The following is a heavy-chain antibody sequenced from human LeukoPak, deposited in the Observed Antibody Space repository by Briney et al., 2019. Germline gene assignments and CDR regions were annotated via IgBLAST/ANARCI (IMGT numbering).Heavy chain of an antibody. J-gene: IGHJ5*02. CDR2: IYHSGST. CDR3: AKAHPYAVAWFDP. D-gene: IGHD4-17*01. V-gene: IGHV4-30-2*02. CDR1: GGSISSGGYY. Sequence: PSETLSLTCTVSGGSISSGGYYWSWIRQPPGKGLEWIGYIYHSGSTYYNPSLKSRVTISVDTSKNQFSLKLSSVTAADTAVYYCAKAHPYAVAWFDPWGQGTLVTVSS.